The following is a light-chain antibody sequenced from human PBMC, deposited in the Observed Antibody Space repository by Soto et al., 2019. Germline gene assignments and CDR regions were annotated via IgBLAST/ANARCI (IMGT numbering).Light chain of an antibody. CDR1: QTISSG. Sequence: DIQMTQSPSTLSGSVGDRVTITCRASQTISSGLAWYQQKPGKAHKLLIYKASTITSGVPSRFSGSGSGTEFTLTISSLQPDDFATYYCQHYNSYSEAFGQGTKVDIK. V-gene: IGKV1-5*03. J-gene: IGKJ1*01. CDR2: KAS. CDR3: QHYNSYSEA.